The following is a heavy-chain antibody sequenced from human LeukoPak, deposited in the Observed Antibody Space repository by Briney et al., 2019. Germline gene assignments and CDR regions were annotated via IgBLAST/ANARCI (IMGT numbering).Heavy chain of an antibody. J-gene: IGHJ4*02. Sequence: PSETLSLTCTVSGYSISSGYYWGWIRQPPGKGLEWIGSIYHSGSTYYSPSLKSRVTISVDTSKNQFSLKLSSVTAADTAVYYCARGTSGSYLRGNYFDYWGQGTLVTVSS. V-gene: IGHV4-38-2*02. D-gene: IGHD1-26*01. CDR1: GYSISSGYY. CDR2: IYHSGST. CDR3: ARGTSGSYLRGNYFDY.